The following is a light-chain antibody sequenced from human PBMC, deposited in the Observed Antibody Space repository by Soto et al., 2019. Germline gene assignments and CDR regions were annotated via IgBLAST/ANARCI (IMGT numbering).Light chain of an antibody. V-gene: IGLV2-14*01. J-gene: IGLJ1*01. CDR3: SSYTSINTHV. CDR1: SSDVGGYNF. Sequence: QPASVSGSPGQSITISCTGTSSDVGGYNFVSWYQQHPGKAPKLIISDVSNRPSGVSTRFSGSKSGNTASLTISGLQAEDEADYYCSSYTSINTHVFGTGTKLTVL. CDR2: DVS.